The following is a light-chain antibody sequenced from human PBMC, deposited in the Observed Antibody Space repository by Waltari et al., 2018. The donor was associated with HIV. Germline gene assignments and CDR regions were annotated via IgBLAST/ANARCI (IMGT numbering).Light chain of an antibody. V-gene: IGLV6-57*03. CDR3: QSYDSRNHWV. CDR2: DDN. CDR1: SGSIGSNY. J-gene: IGLJ3*02. Sequence: NFMLTQSHSVSESPGKTVTISCTRSSGSIGSNYVQWYQQRPGSAPTTVIFDDNPRPSGVPDRFSGSIDSSSNSASLTISGLKTEDEADYYCQSYDSRNHWVFGGGTKLTVL.